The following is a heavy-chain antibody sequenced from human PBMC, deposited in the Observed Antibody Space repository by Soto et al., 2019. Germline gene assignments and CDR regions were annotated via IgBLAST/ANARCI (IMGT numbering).Heavy chain of an antibody. Sequence: GESLKISCNGSGYSFTNHWIAWVRQMPEKGLEWMGTIYPGDSDMRYSPSFRCQVTISVDKFINTAYLQWGSLKASDTAKYYCARLSREFWSGLDYWGQGTPVTVSS. CDR1: GYSFTNHW. V-gene: IGHV5-51*01. CDR2: IYPGDSDM. J-gene: IGHJ4*02. CDR3: ARLSREFWSGLDY. D-gene: IGHD3-3*01.